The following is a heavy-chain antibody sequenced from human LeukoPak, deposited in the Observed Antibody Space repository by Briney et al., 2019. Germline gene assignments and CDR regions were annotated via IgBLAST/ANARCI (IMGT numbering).Heavy chain of an antibody. CDR2: VNSDTGST. V-gene: IGHV1-18*01. CDR3: AIDDSCSGDKCVSLGGFDV. CDR1: GYXFKNYG. D-gene: IGHD3-16*01. J-gene: IGHJ3*01. Sequence: ASVKVSCKASGYXFKNYGMTWVRQAPGQGHEWLGWVNSDTGSTVSAQAFQGRVALTTDTSTNTIHMELRSLSSDDTAVYFCAIDDSCSGDKCVSLGGFDVWGQGTTVIVSS.